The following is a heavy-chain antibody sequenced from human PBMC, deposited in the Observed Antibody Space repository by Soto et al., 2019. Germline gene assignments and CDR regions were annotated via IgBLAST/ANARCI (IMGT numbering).Heavy chain of an antibody. J-gene: IGHJ6*02. D-gene: IGHD3-22*01. Sequence: SETLSLTCTVSGGSISSSSYYWGWIRQPPGKGLEWIGRIYYSGNTYYNPSLKSRVTISVDTSKNQFSLKLSSVTAADTAVYYCARHNYDGSSYYYYYYGMDVWGQGTTVNRLL. CDR2: IYYSGNT. CDR3: ARHNYDGSSYYYYYYGMDV. CDR1: GGSISSSSYY. V-gene: IGHV4-39*01.